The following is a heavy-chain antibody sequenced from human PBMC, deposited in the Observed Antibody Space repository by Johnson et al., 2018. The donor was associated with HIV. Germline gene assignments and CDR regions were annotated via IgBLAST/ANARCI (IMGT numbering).Heavy chain of an antibody. V-gene: IGHV3-30*02. Sequence: QVQLVESGGGVVQPGGSLRLSCAASGFTFSSYGMHWVRQAPGKGLEWVTFIRYDGSNKYYVDSVKGRFTISRDNSKNTLYLQMNSLRAEETAVYYCAKEYYNFWSGPDAFDIWGQGTMVTVSS. D-gene: IGHD3-3*01. J-gene: IGHJ3*02. CDR1: GFTFSSYG. CDR3: AKEYYNFWSGPDAFDI. CDR2: IRYDGSNK.